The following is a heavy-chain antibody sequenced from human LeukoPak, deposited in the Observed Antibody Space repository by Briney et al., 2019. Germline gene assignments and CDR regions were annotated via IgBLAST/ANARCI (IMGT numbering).Heavy chain of an antibody. J-gene: IGHJ5*02. CDR3: PRLGPSGSYWTHNWFDP. CDR1: GGSISSSSYY. CDR2: IYYSGST. D-gene: IGHD1-26*01. V-gene: IGHV4-39*01. Sequence: SETLSLTCTVSGGSISSSSYYWSWIRQPPGKGLEWIGSIYYSGSTYYNPSLKSQVTISVDTSKNQFSLKLSSVTAADTAVYYCPRLGPSGSYWTHNWFDPWGQGTLVTVSS.